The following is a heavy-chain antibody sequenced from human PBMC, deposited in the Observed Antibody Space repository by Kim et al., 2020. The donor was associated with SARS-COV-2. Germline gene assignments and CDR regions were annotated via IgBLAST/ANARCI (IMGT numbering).Heavy chain of an antibody. CDR1: GYTFTGYY. J-gene: IGHJ6*02. CDR2: INPNSGGT. Sequence: ASVKVSCKASGYTFTGYYMHWVRQAPGQGLEWMGWINPNSGGTDYAQKFQGRVTMTRDTSISTAYMELSRLRSDDTAVYYCTNTHQLLDSSSYYGMDVWGRGTTVTVSS. CDR3: TNTHQLLDSSSYYGMDV. V-gene: IGHV1-2*02. D-gene: IGHD2-2*01.